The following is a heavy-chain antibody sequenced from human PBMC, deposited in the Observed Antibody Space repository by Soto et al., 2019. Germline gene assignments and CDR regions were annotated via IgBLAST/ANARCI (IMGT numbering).Heavy chain of an antibody. V-gene: IGHV3-33*01. CDR2: IWYDGSSK. D-gene: IGHD6-19*01. CDR3: ARDAILPAGRKAVAGTVDY. J-gene: IGHJ4*02. Sequence: QVQLVESGGGVVQPGRSLRLSCAASGFTFSSYGMHWVRQAPGKGLEWVAVIWYDGSSKYYADSVTGRFTISRDNFKNTLYLQMNSLRAEDTAVYYCARDAILPAGRKAVAGTVDYWGQGTLVTVSS. CDR1: GFTFSSYG.